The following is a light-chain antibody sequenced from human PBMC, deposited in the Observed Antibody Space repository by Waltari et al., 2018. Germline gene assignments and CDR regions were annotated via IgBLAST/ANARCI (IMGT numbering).Light chain of an antibody. V-gene: IGLV2-23*02. CDR1: SSDVGRYVI. CDR2: EVN. Sequence: QSALTQPASVSGSPGHSITISCTGTSSDVGRYVIVSCYQQHPGKAPKLMIYEVNKRPSGVSDRFSGSKSGSTAFLTISGLQAEDEAHYYCCSYAGSSVFKVLFGGGTKLTVL. CDR3: CSYAGSSVFKVL. J-gene: IGLJ2*01.